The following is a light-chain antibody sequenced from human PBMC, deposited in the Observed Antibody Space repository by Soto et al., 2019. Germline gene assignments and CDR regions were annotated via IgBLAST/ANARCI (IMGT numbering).Light chain of an antibody. CDR1: SSDVGGYNY. CDR3: CSYAGRYTYV. V-gene: IGLV2-11*01. CDR2: DVS. Sequence: QSVLTQPRSVSGSPGQSVTISCTGTSSDVGGYNYVSWYQHHPGKAPKVMIYDVSTRPSGVPDRFSGSKSGNTASLTISGLQAEDEADYYCCSYAGRYTYVFGTGTQLPVL. J-gene: IGLJ1*01.